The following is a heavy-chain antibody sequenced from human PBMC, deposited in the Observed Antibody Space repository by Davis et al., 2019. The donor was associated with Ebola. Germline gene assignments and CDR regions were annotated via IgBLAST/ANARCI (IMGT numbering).Heavy chain of an antibody. CDR1: GYTFTSYD. CDR3: ARFSWFGELLRPVVVGWFDP. CDR2: MNPNSGNT. V-gene: IGHV1-8*01. Sequence: ASLKVSCKAAGYTFTSYDINWGRQATGQGLEWMGWMNPNSGNTGYAQKFQGRVTMTRNTSISTAYMELRSLRSDDTAVYYCARFSWFGELLRPVVVGWFDPWGQGTLVTVSS. D-gene: IGHD3-10*01. J-gene: IGHJ5*02.